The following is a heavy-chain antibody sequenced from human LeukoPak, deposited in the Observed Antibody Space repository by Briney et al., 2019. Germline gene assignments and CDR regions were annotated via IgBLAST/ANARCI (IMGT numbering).Heavy chain of an antibody. CDR2: IYYSGST. D-gene: IGHD3-3*01. CDR1: GGSISSGDYY. J-gene: IGHJ5*02. CDR3: ARLYYDFWSGYSKGWFDP. Sequence: PSETLSLTCTVSGGSISSGDYYWSWVRQPPGKGLEWLGYIYYSGSTYYNPSLKSRVTISVDTSKNQFSLKLSSVTAADTAVYYCARLYYDFWSGYSKGWFDPWGQGTLVTVSS. V-gene: IGHV4-30-4*08.